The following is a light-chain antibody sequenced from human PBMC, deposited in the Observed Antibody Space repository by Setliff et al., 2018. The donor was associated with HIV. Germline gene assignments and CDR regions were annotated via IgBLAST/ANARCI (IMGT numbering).Light chain of an antibody. CDR2: EVS. J-gene: IGLJ1*01. Sequence: GRGRDLGGFNFVSWYRQYPGKAPQLIIYEVSSRPSGISSRFSGSKSGNTASLTISGLQAEDEADYYCGSCTTTSPCAFGTGTKATVL. CDR1: GRDLGGFNF. V-gene: IGLV2-14*01. CDR3: GSCTTTSPCA.